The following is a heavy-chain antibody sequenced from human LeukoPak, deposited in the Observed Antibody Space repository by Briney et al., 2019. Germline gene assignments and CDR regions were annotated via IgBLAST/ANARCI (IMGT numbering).Heavy chain of an antibody. J-gene: IGHJ6*02. D-gene: IGHD2-2*01. Sequence: SETLSLTCTASGGSICSYYWSWIRQPPGKGLEWIGYIYYSGSTNYNPSLKSRVTISVDTSKNQFSLKLSSVTAADTAVYYCARGHIVVVPAAMRHYYYGMDVWGQGTTVTVSS. CDR2: IYYSGST. CDR3: ARGHIVVVPAAMRHYYYGMDV. V-gene: IGHV4-59*01. CDR1: GGSICSYY.